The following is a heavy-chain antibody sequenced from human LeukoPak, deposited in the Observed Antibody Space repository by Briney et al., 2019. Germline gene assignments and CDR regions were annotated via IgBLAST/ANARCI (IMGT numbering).Heavy chain of an antibody. D-gene: IGHD3-22*01. CDR3: AKYYEKSLDY. J-gene: IGHJ4*02. CDR1: GFTFNSYT. V-gene: IGHV3-23*01. Sequence: PGGSLRLSCAASGFTFNSYTMRWVRQAPGKGLEWVSAFSGRTTNTYYADSVKGRFTISRDNAKNTLYLQLNSLTAGDTAVYYCAKYYEKSLDYWGQGTLVTVSS. CDR2: FSGRTTNT.